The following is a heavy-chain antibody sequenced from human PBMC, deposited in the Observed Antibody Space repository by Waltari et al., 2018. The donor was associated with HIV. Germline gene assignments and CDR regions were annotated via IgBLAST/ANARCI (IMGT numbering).Heavy chain of an antibody. J-gene: IGHJ5*02. Sequence: QLQLQESGPGLVKPSETLSLTCTVSGGSISSSSYYWGWIRQPPGKGLEWIGSIYYSGSTYYNPSLKSRVTISVDTSKNQFSLKLSSVTAADTAVYYCARSDGGFRELYPNWFDPWGQGTLVTVSS. CDR2: IYYSGST. D-gene: IGHD3-10*01. CDR1: GGSISSSSYY. CDR3: ARSDGGFRELYPNWFDP. V-gene: IGHV4-39*01.